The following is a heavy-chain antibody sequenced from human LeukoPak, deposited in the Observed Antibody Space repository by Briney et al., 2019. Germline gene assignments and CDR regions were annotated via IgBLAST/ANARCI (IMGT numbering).Heavy chain of an antibody. CDR1: GGSFSGYY. CDR3: ARAGVINVLLVTAITNWFDP. D-gene: IGHD2-21*02. CDR2: INHSGST. J-gene: IGHJ5*02. Sequence: SETLSLTCAVYGGSFSGYYWSWIRQPPGKGLEWIGEINHSGSTNYNPSLKSRVTISVDTSKNQFSLKLSSVTAADTAVYYCARAGVINVLLVTAITNWFDPWGQGTLVTVSS. V-gene: IGHV4-34*01.